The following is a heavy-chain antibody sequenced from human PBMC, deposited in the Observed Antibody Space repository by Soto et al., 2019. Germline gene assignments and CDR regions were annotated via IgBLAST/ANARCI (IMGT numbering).Heavy chain of an antibody. CDR2: ISSSARDS. J-gene: IGHJ4*02. Sequence: TGGSLRLSCATSGSNFNNYAMSWVRQAPGERLEWVSFISSSARDSDDAVTVKGRFTIARDNSRITVFLQMNTLGDEDMSIYYCATFMTVAGPGWRQGSEYWGQGTRVTVSS. V-gene: IGHV3-23*01. D-gene: IGHD6-19*01. CDR1: GSNFNNYA. CDR3: ATFMTVAGPGWRQGSEY.